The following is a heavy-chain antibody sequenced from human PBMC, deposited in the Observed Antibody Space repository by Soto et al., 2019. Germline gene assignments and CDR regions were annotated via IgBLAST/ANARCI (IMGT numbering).Heavy chain of an antibody. CDR3: ARDLGYYDSSGYFDY. Sequence: LRLSCAASGFTFSDYYMSWIRQAPGKGPEWVSYISSSDSIIYYADSVKGRFTISRDNAKNSLYLQMNSLRAEDTAVYYCARDLGYYDSSGYFDYWGQGTLVTVSS. J-gene: IGHJ4*02. V-gene: IGHV3-11*01. D-gene: IGHD3-22*01. CDR1: GFTFSDYY. CDR2: ISSSDSII.